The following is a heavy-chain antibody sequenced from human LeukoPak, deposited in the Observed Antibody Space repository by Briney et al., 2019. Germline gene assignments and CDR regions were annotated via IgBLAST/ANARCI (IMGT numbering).Heavy chain of an antibody. Sequence: SETLSLTCTVSGGSISSSSYYWGWIRQPPGKGLEWIGSIYYSGSTYYNPSLKSRVTISVDTSKNQFSLKLSSVTAADTAVYYCARGLDDSSGYYSHAFDYWGQGTLVTVSS. J-gene: IGHJ4*02. CDR2: IYYSGST. CDR3: ARGLDDSSGYYSHAFDY. V-gene: IGHV4-39*07. D-gene: IGHD3-22*01. CDR1: GGSISSSSYY.